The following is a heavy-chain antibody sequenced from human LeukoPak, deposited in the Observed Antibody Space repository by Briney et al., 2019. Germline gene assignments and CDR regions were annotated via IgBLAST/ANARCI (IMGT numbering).Heavy chain of an antibody. CDR3: ARHWRSHYYDIPV. CDR2: IYYSGST. Sequence: PSETLSLTCTVSGGSISSYYWSWIRQPPGKGLEWIGYIYYSGSTNYNPSLKSRVTISVDTSKNQFSLKLSSVTAADTAVYYCARHWRSHYYDIPVRGQGTTVTVSS. CDR1: GGSISSYY. J-gene: IGHJ6*02. V-gene: IGHV4-59*08. D-gene: IGHD3-22*01.